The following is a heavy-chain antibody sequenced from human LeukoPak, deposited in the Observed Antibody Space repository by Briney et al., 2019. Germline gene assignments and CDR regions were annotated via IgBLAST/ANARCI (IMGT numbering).Heavy chain of an antibody. V-gene: IGHV3-64*01. CDR2: ISSNGGST. CDR3: ARDTYCSSTSCHYYFDY. Sequence: GSLRLSCAASGFTFSSYAMHWVRQAPGKRLEYVSAISSNGGSTYYANSVKGRFTISRDNSKNTLYLQMGSLRAEDMAVYYCARDTYCSSTSCHYYFDYWGQGTLVTVSS. D-gene: IGHD2-2*01. CDR1: GFTFSSYA. J-gene: IGHJ4*02.